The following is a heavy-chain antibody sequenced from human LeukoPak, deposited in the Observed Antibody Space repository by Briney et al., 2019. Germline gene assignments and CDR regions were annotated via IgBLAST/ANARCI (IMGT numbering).Heavy chain of an antibody. CDR2: IEYDGSDK. CDR3: AKGDSGSYYYYMNV. D-gene: IGHD3-10*01. Sequence: HPGGSLRLSCVASGFSFGDYGMHWVRQAPGKGLEWMAFIEYDGSDKFYADSVKGRITISRDNSKNTLYLQMNGLKIEDTAVYFCAKGDSGSYYYYMNVWGKGTTVIVSS. V-gene: IGHV3-30*02. J-gene: IGHJ6*03. CDR1: GFSFGDYG.